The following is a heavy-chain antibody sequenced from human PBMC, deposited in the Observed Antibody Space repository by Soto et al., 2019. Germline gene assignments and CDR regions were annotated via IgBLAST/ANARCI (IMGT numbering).Heavy chain of an antibody. Sequence: QVQLEQSGAEVKKPGASVKVSCKASGYTFTGYFMHWVRQALGQGLEWMGWINPNSGATKYAQKFQGRVTLSRDTSISTAYMELSGLRSDDTAVYYCARGGGTILAPLPWGQGTLVSVSS. D-gene: IGHD3-3*01. J-gene: IGHJ5*02. CDR2: INPNSGAT. CDR1: GYTFTGYF. V-gene: IGHV1-2*02. CDR3: ARGGGTILAPLP.